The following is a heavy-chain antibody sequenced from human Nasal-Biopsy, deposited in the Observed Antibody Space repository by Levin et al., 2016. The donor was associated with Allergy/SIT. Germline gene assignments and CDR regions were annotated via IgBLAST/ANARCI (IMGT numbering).Heavy chain of an antibody. V-gene: IGHV3-53*01. Sequence: GGSLRLSCAASGFTVSTSYMIWVRQAPGKGLEWISVTYSGGGTYYADSVKGRFTTSRDNPKNTVFLQMNSLRAEDTAVYYCATMYKTHYEFSDWGQGTLVTVSS. D-gene: IGHD3-3*01. CDR2: TYSGGGT. CDR3: ATMYKTHYEFSD. CDR1: GFTVSTSY. J-gene: IGHJ4*02.